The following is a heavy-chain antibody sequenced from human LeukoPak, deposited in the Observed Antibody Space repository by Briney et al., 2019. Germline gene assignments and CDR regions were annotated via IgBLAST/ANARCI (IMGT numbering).Heavy chain of an antibody. J-gene: IGHJ4*02. D-gene: IGHD5-18*01. Sequence: GASVKVSCKASGYTFTSYGISWVRQAPGQGLEWMGWISAYNGNTNYAQKLQGRVTMTTDTFTSTAYMELRSLRSDDTAVYYCARDLPGYSYGYEDYWGQGTLVTVSS. V-gene: IGHV1-18*01. CDR3: ARDLPGYSYGYEDY. CDR1: GYTFTSYG. CDR2: ISAYNGNT.